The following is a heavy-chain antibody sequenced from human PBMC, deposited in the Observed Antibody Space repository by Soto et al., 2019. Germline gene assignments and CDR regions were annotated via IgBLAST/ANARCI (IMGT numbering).Heavy chain of an antibody. V-gene: IGHV2-70*01. CDR3: ARARSYYYGSGPYYYYGMDV. CDR1: GFSLSTSGMC. CDR2: IDWDDDK. D-gene: IGHD3-10*01. J-gene: IGHJ6*02. Sequence: SGPTLVNPTQTLTLTCTFSGFSLSTSGMCVSWIRQPPGKALEWLALIDWDDDKYYSTSLKTRLTISKDTSKNQVVLTMTNMDPVDTATYYCARARSYYYGSGPYYYYGMDVWGQGTTVTVSS.